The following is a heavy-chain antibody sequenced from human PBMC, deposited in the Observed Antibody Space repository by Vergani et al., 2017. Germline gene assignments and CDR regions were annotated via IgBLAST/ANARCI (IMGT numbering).Heavy chain of an antibody. CDR2: VNQDGSEK. CDR1: GFISSSYW. J-gene: IGHJ6*02. D-gene: IGHD3-10*01. Sequence: EGQLVESGGDWVQRGGSLRLSCAASGFISSSYWMSWVRQAPGKGLEWVANVNQDGSEKYYVDSVRGRFTISRDNANNSIHLQMNSLRAEDTAVYFCVRVPLIRRGSGNYGINNYHGMDVWGQGTTVIVSS. V-gene: IGHV3-7*01. CDR3: VRVPLIRRGSGNYGINNYHGMDV.